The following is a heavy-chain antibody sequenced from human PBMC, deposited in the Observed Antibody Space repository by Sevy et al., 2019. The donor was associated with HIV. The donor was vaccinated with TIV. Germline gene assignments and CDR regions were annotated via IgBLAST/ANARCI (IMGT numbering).Heavy chain of an antibody. CDR2: TYYRSKWYN. Sequence: KQSQTLSLTCAISGDSVSSNSAVRNWIRQSPSRGLEWLGRTYYRSKWYNDYAESVKSRITINPDTSKNQFSLQLNSVTPEDTAVYYCARDRGSSSWPFDYWGQGTLVTVSS. J-gene: IGHJ4*02. CDR1: GDSVSSNSAV. V-gene: IGHV6-1*01. D-gene: IGHD6-13*01. CDR3: ARDRGSSSWPFDY.